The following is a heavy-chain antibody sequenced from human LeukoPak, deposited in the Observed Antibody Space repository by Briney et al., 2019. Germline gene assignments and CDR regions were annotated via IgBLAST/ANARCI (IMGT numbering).Heavy chain of an antibody. CDR3: ARVPEFYGGKGVGYYYYRDV. CDR1: GYTFTSYY. Sequence: GASVKVSCKASGYTFTSYYMHWVRQAPGQGLEWMGRINPSGGNTSYAQKFQGRVTMTRDMSTSTVYMELRSVRSEDTGVYYCARVPEFYGGKGVGYYYYRDVWGKGTTVTVSS. J-gene: IGHJ6*03. D-gene: IGHD4-23*01. V-gene: IGHV1-46*01. CDR2: INPSGGNT.